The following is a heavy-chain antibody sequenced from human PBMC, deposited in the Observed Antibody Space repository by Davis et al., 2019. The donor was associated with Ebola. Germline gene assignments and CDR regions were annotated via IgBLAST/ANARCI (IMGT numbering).Heavy chain of an antibody. J-gene: IGHJ5*02. D-gene: IGHD6-6*01. CDR1: GFTFSSYG. CDR2: ISYDGSNK. Sequence: GESLKISCAASGFTFSSYGMHWVRQAPGKGLEWVAVISYDGSNKYYADSVKGRFTISRDNAKNSLYLQMNSLRAEDTAVYYCARGGPSSSSWFDPWGQGTLVTVSS. CDR3: ARGGPSSSSWFDP. V-gene: IGHV3-30*03.